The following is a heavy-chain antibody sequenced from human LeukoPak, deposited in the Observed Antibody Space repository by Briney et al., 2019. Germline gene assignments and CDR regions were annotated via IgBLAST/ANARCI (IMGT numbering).Heavy chain of an antibody. CDR2: ISSSSSYI. D-gene: IGHD1-1*01. Sequence: PGGSLRLSYAASGFTFSSYSMNWVRQAPGKGLEWVSSISSSSSYIYYADSVKGRFTISRDNAKNSLYLQMNSLRAEDTAVYYCAREDTTGTKGLDWGQGTLVTVSS. V-gene: IGHV3-21*01. CDR3: AREDTTGTKGLD. CDR1: GFTFSSYS. J-gene: IGHJ4*02.